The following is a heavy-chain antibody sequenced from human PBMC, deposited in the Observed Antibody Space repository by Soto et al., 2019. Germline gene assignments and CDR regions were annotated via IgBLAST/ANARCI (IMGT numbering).Heavy chain of an antibody. Sequence: EVQLLESGGGLVQPGGSLRLPCAASGFSFSSYGMAWVRQTPGKGLEWVSDISDSGDSRHYADSVKGRFTISRDNSKNTLYLQRNSLRDEDTAVYYCAKKRGSSWGAFDYWGQGTLVVVSS. CDR2: ISDSGDSR. CDR3: AKKRGSSWGAFDY. V-gene: IGHV3-23*01. CDR1: GFSFSSYG. D-gene: IGHD6-13*01. J-gene: IGHJ4*02.